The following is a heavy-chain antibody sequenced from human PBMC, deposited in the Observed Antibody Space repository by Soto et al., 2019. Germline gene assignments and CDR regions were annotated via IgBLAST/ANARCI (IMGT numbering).Heavy chain of an antibody. J-gene: IGHJ4*02. Sequence: VQLVESGGGVVQPERSLRLSCAASGFTFSHYAMHWVRQAPGKGLEWVALMSYDGSNEYYADSVKGRFTISRDNSKNTLYLQMNSLRAEDTAVYYCAKDGSHNFDYWGQGTLVTVSS. V-gene: IGHV3-30*18. D-gene: IGHD1-26*01. CDR2: MSYDGSNE. CDR3: AKDGSHNFDY. CDR1: GFTFSHYA.